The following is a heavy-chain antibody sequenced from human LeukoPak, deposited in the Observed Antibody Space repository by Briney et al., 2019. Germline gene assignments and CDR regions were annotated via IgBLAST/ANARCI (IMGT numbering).Heavy chain of an antibody. V-gene: IGHV3-64*01. Sequence: PGGSLRLSCAASGFTFSSYAMHGVRQAPGKGLEYVSAISSNGGSTYYANSVKGRFTISRDNSKNTLYLQMGSLRAEDMAVYYCARAQTYSSSSFDYWGQGTLVTVSS. J-gene: IGHJ4*02. D-gene: IGHD6-6*01. CDR1: GFTFSSYA. CDR2: ISSNGGST. CDR3: ARAQTYSSSSFDY.